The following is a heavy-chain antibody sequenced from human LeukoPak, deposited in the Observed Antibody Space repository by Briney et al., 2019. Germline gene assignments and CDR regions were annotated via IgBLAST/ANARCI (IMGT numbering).Heavy chain of an antibody. Sequence: ASVKVSCKTSGYTFMSYDINWVRQATGQGLEWMGWMNPNSLNTGYGQKFQGRVTLTMNTSISTAYMELSSLRSEDTAVYYCARALSWTTESSYYMDVWGKGTTVIVSS. CDR1: GYTFMSYD. D-gene: IGHD3/OR15-3a*01. CDR2: MNPNSLNT. J-gene: IGHJ6*03. CDR3: ARALSWTTESSYYMDV. V-gene: IGHV1-8*01.